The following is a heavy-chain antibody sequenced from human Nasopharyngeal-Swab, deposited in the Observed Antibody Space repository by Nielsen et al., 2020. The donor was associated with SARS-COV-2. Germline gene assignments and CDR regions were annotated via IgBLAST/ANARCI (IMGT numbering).Heavy chain of an antibody. J-gene: IGHJ4*02. V-gene: IGHV4-34*01. D-gene: IGHD2-2*01. CDR3: ARIEDCSSTSCYDYFDY. CDR2: INHSGST. Sequence: RQAPGKGLEWIGEINHSGSTNYNPSLKSRVTISVDTSKNQFPLKLSSVTAADTAVYYCARIEDCSSTSCYDYFDYWGQGTLVTVSS.